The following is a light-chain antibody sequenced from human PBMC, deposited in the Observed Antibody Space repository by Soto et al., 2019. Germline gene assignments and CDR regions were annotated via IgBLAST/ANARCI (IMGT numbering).Light chain of an antibody. Sequence: QSALTQPASVSGSPGQSITISCTGTSSDVGNYNLVSWYQHHPGKAPKLMIYEVNKRPSGVSNRFSGSKSGNTASLTISGLQAEDEAEYSCCSSAGSRAYVIFGGGTKLTVL. CDR2: EVN. J-gene: IGLJ2*01. V-gene: IGLV2-23*02. CDR3: CSSAGSRAYVI. CDR1: SSDVGNYNL.